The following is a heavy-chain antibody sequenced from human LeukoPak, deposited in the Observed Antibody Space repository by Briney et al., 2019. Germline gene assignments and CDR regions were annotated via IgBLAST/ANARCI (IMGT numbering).Heavy chain of an antibody. CDR3: AKRASGSGTSLYYFDY. Sequence: GGSLRLSCAASGFTFSSYAMSWVRQAPGKGLEWVSVISNRGGSTFYADSVKGRFTISRDNSKNTLYLQMNSLRAEDTAVYYCAKRASGSGTSLYYFDYWGQGTLVTVSS. D-gene: IGHD3-10*01. J-gene: IGHJ4*02. V-gene: IGHV3-23*01. CDR2: ISNRGGST. CDR1: GFTFSSYA.